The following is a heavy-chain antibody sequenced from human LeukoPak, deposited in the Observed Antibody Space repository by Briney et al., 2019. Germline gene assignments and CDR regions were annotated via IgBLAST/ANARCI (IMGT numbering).Heavy chain of an antibody. CDR3: ARDDIAVPGGADVFGI. V-gene: IGHV3-48*02. Sequence: PGGSLRLSCAASGFTFSSYSMDWVRQAPGKGLEWVSYISSSSSLIYYADSVKGRFTISRDNAKNSLYLQMNSLRDEDTAVYYCARDDIAVPGGADVFGIWGQGTMVTVSS. D-gene: IGHD6-19*01. CDR1: GFTFSSYS. CDR2: ISSSSSLI. J-gene: IGHJ3*02.